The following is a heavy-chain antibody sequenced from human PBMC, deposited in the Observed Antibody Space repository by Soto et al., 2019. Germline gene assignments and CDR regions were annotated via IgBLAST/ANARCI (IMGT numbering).Heavy chain of an antibody. V-gene: IGHV1-8*01. CDR2: MNANSGNT. CDR1: GYTFTSYD. J-gene: IGHJ4*02. CDR3: VTTAFASSG. D-gene: IGHD3-22*01. Sequence: QVQLVQSGAEVKKPGASVKVSCNTSGYTFTSYDINWVRQATGQGLEWMGWMNANSGNTGYAQNLQGRVTLTRNTSISTAYMELSSLRSQDTAVYYCVTTAFASSGWGQGTLVTVSS.